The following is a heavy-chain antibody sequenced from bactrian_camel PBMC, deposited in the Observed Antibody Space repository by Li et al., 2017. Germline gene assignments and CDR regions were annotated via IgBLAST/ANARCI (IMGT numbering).Heavy chain of an antibody. Sequence: VQLVESGGGLVQPGGSLRLSCAASGFTVSMYEMYWVRQVPGEERKQGVARMYVGGGATYYADSAAGLFTISQDGAKKTVYLQMNSLEPEDSATYYCAADSWWRGTCQGEVRADYVYWGRGTQVTV. D-gene: IGHD5*01. CDR1: GFTVSMYE. J-gene: IGHJ4*01. V-gene: IGHV3S40*01. CDR2: MYVGGGAT. CDR3: AADSWWRGTCQGEVRADYVY.